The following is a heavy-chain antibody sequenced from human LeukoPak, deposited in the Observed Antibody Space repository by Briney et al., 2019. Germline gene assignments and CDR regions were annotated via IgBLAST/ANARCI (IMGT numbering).Heavy chain of an antibody. CDR2: IHPGDSDT. V-gene: IGHV5-51*01. CDR1: GYTFTNYW. D-gene: IGHD6-13*01. Sequence: GESLKISCKASGYTFTNYWIGWVRQMPGKGLEWIGTIHPGDSDTRYSPSFQGQATISADKSISTAYLQWSSLRASDTAIYYCAIRPASVGGGFDPWGQGTLVTVSS. CDR3: AIRPASVGGGFDP. J-gene: IGHJ5*02.